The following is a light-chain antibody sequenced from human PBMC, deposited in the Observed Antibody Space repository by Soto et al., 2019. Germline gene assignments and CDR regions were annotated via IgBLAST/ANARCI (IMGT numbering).Light chain of an antibody. CDR2: DVS. J-gene: IGKJ1*01. CDR1: QSVSGNS. CDR3: QHYDGSLWT. V-gene: IGKV3-20*01. Sequence: VLTQSPDTLSLSPGERSTLSCMASQSVSGNSLAWYRQNRGQAPRLIIYDVSTRATGIPDRFSGSVSGTDGTITISRLETEDGSLFFCQHYDGSLWTFGQGTKVDIK.